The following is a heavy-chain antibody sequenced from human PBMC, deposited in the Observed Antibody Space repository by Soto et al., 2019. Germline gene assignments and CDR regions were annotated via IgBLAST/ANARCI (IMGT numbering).Heavy chain of an antibody. J-gene: IGHJ4*02. Sequence: QVQLVESGGGVVKPERSLRLSCAASGFTFSRQAMHWVRQAPGRGLEWVAVICYHGIDKYYADSVKGRFTISRDNSKNTVYLQMNSLRGEDTAVYYCATGFLGLCTGGNCPLDYWGQGTLVTVSS. CDR2: ICYHGIDK. D-gene: IGHD2-15*01. CDR1: GFTFSRQA. CDR3: ATGFLGLCTGGNCPLDY. V-gene: IGHV3-33*01.